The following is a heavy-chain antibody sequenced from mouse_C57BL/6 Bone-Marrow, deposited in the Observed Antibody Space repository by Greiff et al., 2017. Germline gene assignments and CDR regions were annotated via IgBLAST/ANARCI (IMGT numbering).Heavy chain of an antibody. CDR3: ASESSYYGGSPYYAMDY. D-gene: IGHD1-1*01. CDR2: INPSSGYT. Sequence: QVQLKESGAELAKPGASVKLSCKASGYTFTSYWMHWVKQRPGQGLEWIGYINPSSGYTNYNQKFKDKATLTADKSSSTAYMQLSSLTYEDSAVYYCASESSYYGGSPYYAMDYWGQGTSVTVSS. J-gene: IGHJ4*01. V-gene: IGHV1-7*01. CDR1: GYTFTSYW.